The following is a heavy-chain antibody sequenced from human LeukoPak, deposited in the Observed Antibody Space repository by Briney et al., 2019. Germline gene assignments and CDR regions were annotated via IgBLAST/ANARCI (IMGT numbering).Heavy chain of an antibody. CDR2: IYHSGAT. J-gene: IGHJ3*02. D-gene: IGHD6-13*01. V-gene: IGHV4-39*01. CDR3: ASDLGYSSRKVAFDI. Sequence: SETLSLTCTVSGGSISSSRNYWGWIRQPPGKGLEWIASIYHSGATYYNPSLKSRVTISVDTSKNQFSLKLSSVTAADTAVYYCASDLGYSSRKVAFDIWGQGTMVTVSS. CDR1: GGSISSSRNY.